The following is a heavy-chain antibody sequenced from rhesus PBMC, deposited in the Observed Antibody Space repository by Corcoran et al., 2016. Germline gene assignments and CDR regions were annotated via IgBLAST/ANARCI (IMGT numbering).Heavy chain of an antibody. CDR2: IYWDNDQ. CDR1: GFLISPSGMG. D-gene: IGHD6-31*01. Sequence: QVTLKESGPALVKPTQTRTLTCTFSGFLISPSGMGVGWLRQPSVKALEWLSLIYWDNDQYYSTSLKSRLTISKDTSKNQVVLTMTNMDPVDTATYYCARMYSSGCFDYWGQGVLVTVSS. J-gene: IGHJ4*01. V-gene: IGHV2-174*01. CDR3: ARMYSSGCFDY.